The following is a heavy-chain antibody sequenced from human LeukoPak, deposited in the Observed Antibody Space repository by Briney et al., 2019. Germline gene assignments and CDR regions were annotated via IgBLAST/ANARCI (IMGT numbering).Heavy chain of an antibody. V-gene: IGHV3-23*01. J-gene: IGHJ4*02. CDR1: GFTFTTYG. CDR2: ISCSGGTT. CDR3: ATLYYGSGKDFDY. Sequence: GGSLILSCAASGFTFTTYGLTWVRQAPGKGLEWVWAISCSGGTTFYADPVQGRFTISRENANNSLYLQMHSLRAEATAVYYCATLYYGSGKDFDYWGQGTLVTVSS. D-gene: IGHD3-10*01.